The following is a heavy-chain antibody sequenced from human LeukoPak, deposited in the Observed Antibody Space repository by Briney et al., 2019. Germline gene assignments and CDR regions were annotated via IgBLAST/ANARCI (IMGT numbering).Heavy chain of an antibody. Sequence: SEILSLTCTVSGGSISSYYWSWIRQPPGKGLEWIGYIYYSGSTNYNPSLKSRVTISVDTSKNQFSLKLSSVTAADTAVYYCARLNSYGPNYYYGMDVWGQGTTVTVSS. D-gene: IGHD5-18*01. V-gene: IGHV4-59*01. CDR1: GGSISSYY. CDR3: ARLNSYGPNYYYGMDV. J-gene: IGHJ6*02. CDR2: IYYSGST.